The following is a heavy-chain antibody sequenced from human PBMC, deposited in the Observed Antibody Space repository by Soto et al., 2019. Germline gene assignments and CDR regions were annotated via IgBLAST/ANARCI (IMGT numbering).Heavy chain of an antibody. D-gene: IGHD1-1*01. CDR3: ARQKIPMTTAGMSAMAV. CDR2: ISFDGTNK. Sequence: QVQLVESGGGVVQPERSQRLSCTASKFTFASYVMHWVRQAPGEGLEWVALISFDGTNKYYAESVQGRFTISRENSNNTIYMHMNRLRHAATALSYCARQKIPMTTAGMSAMAVSGQGTTVTVS. J-gene: IGHJ6*02. V-gene: IGHV3-30*04. CDR1: KFTFASYV.